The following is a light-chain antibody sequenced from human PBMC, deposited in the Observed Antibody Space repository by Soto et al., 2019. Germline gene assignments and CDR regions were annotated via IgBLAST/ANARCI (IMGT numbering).Light chain of an antibody. CDR2: DSS. CDR3: QPFNSWPPYFT. CDR1: QTISTN. V-gene: IGKV3-15*01. J-gene: IGKJ3*01. Sequence: EILMTQSPATLSGSPGERATLSCRASQTISTNVAWYQQKPGQAPRPLLYDSSTMAPDVPPRFSRSGSGTDFTLTISSLQSEDFAVYYCQPFNSWPPYFTFCPGTKVEIK.